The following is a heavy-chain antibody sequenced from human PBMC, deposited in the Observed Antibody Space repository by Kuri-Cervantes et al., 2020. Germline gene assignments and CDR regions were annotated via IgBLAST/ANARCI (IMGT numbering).Heavy chain of an antibody. D-gene: IGHD5-12*01. Sequence: GESLKISCAASGFTFSSYSMNWVRQAPGKGLEWVSSISSSSSYIYYADSVKGRFTISRDNAKNSLYLQMNSLRAEDTAVFYCAREGRRGYSGYGNPGYYYAMDVWGQGTTVTVSS. CDR1: GFTFSSYS. V-gene: IGHV3-21*01. J-gene: IGHJ6*02. CDR3: AREGRRGYSGYGNPGYYYAMDV. CDR2: ISSSSSYI.